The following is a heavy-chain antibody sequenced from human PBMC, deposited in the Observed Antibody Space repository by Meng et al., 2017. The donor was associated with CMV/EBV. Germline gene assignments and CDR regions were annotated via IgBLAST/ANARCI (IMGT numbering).Heavy chain of an antibody. CDR1: GYNFTSYY. CDR3: AREGEGVVAATPHFDY. Sequence: VQLWESVAAVKKPGASVMVSAKASGYNFTSYYMHWVRQAPGQGLEWMGIINPSGGSTSYAQKFQGRVTMTRDTSTSTVYMELSSLRSEDTAVYYCAREGEGVVAATPHFDYWGQGTLVTVSS. D-gene: IGHD2-15*01. J-gene: IGHJ4*02. V-gene: IGHV1-46*01. CDR2: INPSGGST.